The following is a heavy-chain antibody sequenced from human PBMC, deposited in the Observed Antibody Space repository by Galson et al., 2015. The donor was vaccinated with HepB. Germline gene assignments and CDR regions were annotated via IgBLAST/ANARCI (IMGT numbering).Heavy chain of an antibody. D-gene: IGHD3-10*01. CDR2: INSDGRST. CDR1: SRYW. J-gene: IGHJ6*02. CDR3: ARDQVLWFGSGEGGMDV. Sequence: SRYWMHWVRQAPGKGLVWVSRINSDGRSTSYADSVKGRFTISRDNAKNTMYLQMNSLRAEDTAVYYCARDQVLWFGSGEGGMDVWGQGTTVTVSS. V-gene: IGHV3-74*01.